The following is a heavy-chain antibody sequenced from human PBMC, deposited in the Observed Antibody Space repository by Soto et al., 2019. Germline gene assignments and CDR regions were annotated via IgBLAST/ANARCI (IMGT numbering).Heavy chain of an antibody. Sequence: PGGSLRLSCEAPGFTLSSYAMSWVRQAPGKGLEWVAGIGDSGDDTYYADSVKGRFTISRDNSKNTLYLQVNSLRAEDTAVYYCAKEGLERLFNFDYWGQGTLVTSPQ. J-gene: IGHJ4*02. D-gene: IGHD1-1*01. V-gene: IGHV3-23*01. CDR3: AKEGLERLFNFDY. CDR1: GFTLSSYA. CDR2: IGDSGDDT.